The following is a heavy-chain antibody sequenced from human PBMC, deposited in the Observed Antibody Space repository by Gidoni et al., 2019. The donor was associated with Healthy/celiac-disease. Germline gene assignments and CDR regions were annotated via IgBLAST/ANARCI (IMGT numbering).Heavy chain of an antibody. Sequence: EVQLVESGGGLVQPGGSLTLSCAASGFSFSTYAMHWVRQAPGKGLEYVSAISSNGGSTYYANSVKGRFNISRDNSKNTLYLKMGSLRAEDMAVYYCARIYVDGTRGDYYYYGMDVWGQGTTVTVSS. CDR2: ISSNGGST. J-gene: IGHJ6*02. CDR3: ARIYVDGTRGDYYYYGMDV. D-gene: IGHD3-10*01. CDR1: GFSFSTYA. V-gene: IGHV3-64*01.